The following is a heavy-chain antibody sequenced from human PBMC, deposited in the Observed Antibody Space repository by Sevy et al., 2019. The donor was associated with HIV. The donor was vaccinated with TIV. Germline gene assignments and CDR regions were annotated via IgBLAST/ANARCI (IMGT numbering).Heavy chain of an antibody. D-gene: IGHD4-17*01. CDR3: ARDLPHSATTVAHFDY. CDR1: GFPFGSYE. J-gene: IGHJ4*02. V-gene: IGHV3-48*03. Sequence: GGSLRLSCTASGFPFGSYEMNWVRQAPGKELEWVSYIRNSGSAKYYSDSVRGRFTISRDNAKNSLYLQMNSLRAEDTAVYYCARDLPHSATTVAHFDYWGRGTLVTVSS. CDR2: IRNSGSAK.